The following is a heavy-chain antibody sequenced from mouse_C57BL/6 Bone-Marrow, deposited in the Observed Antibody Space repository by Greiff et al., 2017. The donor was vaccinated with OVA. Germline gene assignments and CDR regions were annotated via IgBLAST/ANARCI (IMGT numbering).Heavy chain of an antibody. D-gene: IGHD2-5*01. Sequence: VKLVESGPGLVAPSQSLSITCTVSGFSLTSYGVDWVRQSPGKGLEWLGVIWGVGSTNYNSALKSRLSISKDNSKSQVFLKMNSLQTDDTAMYYCARFYSNYYYAMDYWGQGTSVTVSS. CDR2: IWGVGST. V-gene: IGHV2-6*01. J-gene: IGHJ4*01. CDR1: GFSLTSYG. CDR3: ARFYSNYYYAMDY.